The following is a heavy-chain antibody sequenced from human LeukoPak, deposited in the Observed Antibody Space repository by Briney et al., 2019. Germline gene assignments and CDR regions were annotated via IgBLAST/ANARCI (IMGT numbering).Heavy chain of an antibody. D-gene: IGHD5-18*01. CDR1: GFTFSNYE. CDR3: ARIPRGYSFGLNGLDV. Sequence: GESLKISCAVSGFTFSNYEMNWVRQAPGKGLEWVSYISTSGSIIYYTDSVKGRFTISRDNAKNSLYLQMNILRAEDTAVYYCARIPRGYSFGLNGLDVWGQGTTVTVSS. CDR2: ISTSGSII. V-gene: IGHV3-48*03. J-gene: IGHJ6*02.